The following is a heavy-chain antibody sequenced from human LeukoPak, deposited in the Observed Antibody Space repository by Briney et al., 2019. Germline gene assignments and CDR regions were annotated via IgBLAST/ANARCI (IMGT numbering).Heavy chain of an antibody. CDR1: GGSISSYY. V-gene: IGHV4-4*07. CDR2: IYTSGST. J-gene: IGHJ4*02. CDR3: ARGKHNWKGPNFDY. Sequence: SETLSLTCTVSGGSISSYYWSWIRQPAGKGLEWIGRIYTSGSTNYNPSLKSRVTMSVDTSKNQFSLKLSSVTAADTAVYYCARGKHNWKGPNFDYWGQGTLVTVSS. D-gene: IGHD1-20*01.